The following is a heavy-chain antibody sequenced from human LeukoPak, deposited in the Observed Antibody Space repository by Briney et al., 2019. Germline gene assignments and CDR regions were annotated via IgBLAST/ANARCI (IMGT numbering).Heavy chain of an antibody. J-gene: IGHJ4*02. CDR2: IYYSGST. V-gene: IGHV4-59*12. D-gene: IGHD6-13*01. CDR1: GGSISSYY. CDR3: ARMGFGAAGQPDY. Sequence: SETLSLTCTVSGGSISSYYWSWIRQPPGKGLEWIGYIYYSGSTNYNPSLKSRVTISVDTSKNQFSLKLSSVTAADTAVYYCARMGFGAAGQPDYWGQGTLVTVSS.